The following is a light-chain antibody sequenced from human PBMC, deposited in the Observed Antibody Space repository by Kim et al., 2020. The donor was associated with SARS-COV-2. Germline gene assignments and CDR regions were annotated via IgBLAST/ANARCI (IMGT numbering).Light chain of an antibody. Sequence: GQRVTIYWSRRSHNIATNPVTWSQQRTGKAPKLLYHSKQQRPSGVPDRVSGSASGTSASLAISGHQSEDEADYYCAAWDDSLNVVVFGRGTQLTVL. CDR1: SHNIATNP. CDR2: SKQ. CDR3: AAWDDSLNVVV. V-gene: IGLV1-44*01. J-gene: IGLJ2*01.